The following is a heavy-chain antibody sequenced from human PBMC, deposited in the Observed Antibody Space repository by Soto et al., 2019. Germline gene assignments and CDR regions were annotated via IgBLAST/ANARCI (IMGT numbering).Heavy chain of an antibody. CDR3: AGTLVVPMGFDY. V-gene: IGHV1-69*01. J-gene: IGHJ4*02. D-gene: IGHD2-2*01. Sequence: ASLKVSCKPSGGTFSSYAISWVRQAPGQGLEWMGGIIPIFGTANYAQKFQGRVTITADESTSTAYMELSSLRSEDTAVYYCAGTLVVPMGFDYWGQGTLVTVS. CDR2: IIPIFGTA. CDR1: GGTFSSYA.